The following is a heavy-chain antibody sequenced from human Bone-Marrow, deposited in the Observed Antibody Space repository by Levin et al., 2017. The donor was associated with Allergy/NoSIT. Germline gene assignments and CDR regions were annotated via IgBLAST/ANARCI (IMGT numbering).Heavy chain of an antibody. V-gene: IGHV3-30*03. CDR1: GFIFSGHG. CDR3: ARVPDSSGWYHAFDY. CDR2: TPYDVGNP. Sequence: GGSLRLSCEASGFIFSGHGMHWVRQAPGKGLEWVAVTPYDVGNPYYAESVKGRFTISRDNSKNTLYLQMNSLSAEDTAVYYCARVPDSSGWYHAFDYWGQGTLVTVSS. J-gene: IGHJ4*02. D-gene: IGHD6-19*01.